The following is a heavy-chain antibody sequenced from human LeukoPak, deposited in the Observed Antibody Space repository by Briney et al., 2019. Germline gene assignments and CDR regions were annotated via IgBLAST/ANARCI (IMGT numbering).Heavy chain of an antibody. V-gene: IGHV1-18*01. CDR1: GYTFTSYG. Sequence: ASVKVSCKASGYTFTSYGISWVRQAPGQGLEWMGWISAYNGNTNYAQKLQGRVTMTTDTSTSTACMELRSLRSDDTAVYYCARGLDFVSGGSCYSCYFDYWGQGTLVTVSS. CDR2: ISAYNGNT. CDR3: ARGLDFVSGGSCYSCYFDY. J-gene: IGHJ4*02. D-gene: IGHD2-15*01.